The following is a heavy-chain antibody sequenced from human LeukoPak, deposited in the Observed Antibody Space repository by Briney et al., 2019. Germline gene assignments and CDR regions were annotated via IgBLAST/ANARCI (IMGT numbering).Heavy chain of an antibody. Sequence: ASVKVSCRASGYXFTGYYIHWVRQAPGQGLEWMGGINPNSGGTNYAQKFQGRVTMTRDTSISTAYMELSRLRSDDTAVYYCARGELAAAIDYWGQGTLVTVSS. J-gene: IGHJ4*02. D-gene: IGHD6-13*01. CDR3: ARGELAAAIDY. V-gene: IGHV1-2*02. CDR2: INPNSGGT. CDR1: GYXFTGYY.